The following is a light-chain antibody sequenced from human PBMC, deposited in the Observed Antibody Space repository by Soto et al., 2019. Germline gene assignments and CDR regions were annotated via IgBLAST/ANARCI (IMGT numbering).Light chain of an antibody. V-gene: IGLV2-14*01. CDR1: SSDVGGYNY. J-gene: IGLJ1*01. CDR2: GVS. Sequence: QSALTQPASVSGSPGQSITISCTGTSSDVGGYNYVSWYQQYPGRVPKLIIYGVSNRPSGVSNRFSGSKSGNTAFLTISGLQPEDEADYYCSSFTGTTTLDVFGTGTKVTVL. CDR3: SSFTGTTTLDV.